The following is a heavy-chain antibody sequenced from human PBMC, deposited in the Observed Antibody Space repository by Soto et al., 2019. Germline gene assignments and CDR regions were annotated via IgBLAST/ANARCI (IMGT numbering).Heavy chain of an antibody. CDR2: LNPRHGVT. J-gene: IGHJ5*02. V-gene: IGHV1-2*02. CDR1: GYTFTGFY. CDR3: AKGGVIAATPPYNWFDP. D-gene: IGHD2-21*01. Sequence: ASVKVSCKASGYTFTGFYVHWVRQAPREGLEWMGWLNPRHGVTKYGQKFQGRLTMTRDTSTSTAYMELSRLQSDDTAVYDCAKGGVIAATPPYNWFDPWGQGVLVTVSS.